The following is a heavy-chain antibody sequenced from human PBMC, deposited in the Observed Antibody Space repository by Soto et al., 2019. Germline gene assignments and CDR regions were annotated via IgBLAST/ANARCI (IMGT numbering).Heavy chain of an antibody. CDR2: ISSSSSYI. V-gene: IGHV3-21*01. CDR3: ARDGRNTVTTRRVSYYYGMDL. D-gene: IGHD4-4*01. CDR1: GFTFSSYS. J-gene: IGHJ6*02. Sequence: EVQLVESGGGLVKPGGSLRLSCAASGFTFSSYSMNWVRQAPGKGLEWVSSISSSSSYIYYADSVKGRFTISRDNAKNSLDLQMNSMRAEDTGVYYCARDGRNTVTTRRVSYYYGMDLWGQGTTVTVSS.